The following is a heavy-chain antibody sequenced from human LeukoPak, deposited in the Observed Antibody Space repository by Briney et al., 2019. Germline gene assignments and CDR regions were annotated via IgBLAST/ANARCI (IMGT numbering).Heavy chain of an antibody. D-gene: IGHD3-16*02. CDR2: IWYDGINK. Sequence: GGSLRLSCVASGFTFDTYGMHWVRQAPGKGLEWVGVIWYDGINKFYGDSVKGRFTISRDNPKNTLYLQMNSLRREDSAVYYCAKDMRVLDWGQGTLVTVSS. CDR1: GFTFDTYG. V-gene: IGHV3-33*03. CDR3: AKDMRVLD. J-gene: IGHJ4*02.